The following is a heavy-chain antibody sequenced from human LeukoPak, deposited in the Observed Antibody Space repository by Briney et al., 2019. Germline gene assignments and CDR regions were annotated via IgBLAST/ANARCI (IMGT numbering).Heavy chain of an antibody. D-gene: IGHD2-15*01. V-gene: IGHV3-48*03. CDR2: ITSSGSTI. Sequence: GGSLRLSCAASGFTFSTYEMNWVRQAPGKGLEWVSYITSSGSTIYYADSVKGRFTISRDNAKNSLYLQMNSLRAEDTAVYYCARGEVVTASLPDFYYYYMDVWGKGTTVTISS. CDR1: GFTFSTYE. J-gene: IGHJ6*03. CDR3: ARGEVVTASLPDFYYYYMDV.